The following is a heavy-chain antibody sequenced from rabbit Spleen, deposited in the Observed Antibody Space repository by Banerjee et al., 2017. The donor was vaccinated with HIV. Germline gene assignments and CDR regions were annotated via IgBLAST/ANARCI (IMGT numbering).Heavy chain of an antibody. V-gene: IGHV1S40*01. Sequence: QSLEESGGDLAKPGASLTLTCIASGVSFSGSSYMCWVRQAPGKGLEWIGYIDPLFGTTYYANWVNGRFSISRENTQNTVSLQLNSLTVADTATYFCVRNSGWGVSYFTLWGPGTLVTVS. J-gene: IGHJ4*01. CDR1: GVSFSGSSY. CDR3: VRNSGWGVSYFTL. D-gene: IGHD4-1*01. CDR2: IDPLFGTT.